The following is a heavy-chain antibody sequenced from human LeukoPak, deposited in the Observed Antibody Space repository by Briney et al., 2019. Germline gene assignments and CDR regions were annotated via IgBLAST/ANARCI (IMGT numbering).Heavy chain of an antibody. CDR3: ARAWYYYDSSGYLLDAFDI. CDR1: GYTFTSYD. D-gene: IGHD3-22*01. CDR2: MNPNSGNT. Sequence: ASVKVSCKASGYTFTSYDINLVRQATGQGLEWMGWMNPNSGNTGYAQKFQGRVTMTRYTSISTAYMELSSLRSEDTAVYYFARAWYYYDSSGYLLDAFDIWGQGTMVTVSS. V-gene: IGHV1-8*01. J-gene: IGHJ3*02.